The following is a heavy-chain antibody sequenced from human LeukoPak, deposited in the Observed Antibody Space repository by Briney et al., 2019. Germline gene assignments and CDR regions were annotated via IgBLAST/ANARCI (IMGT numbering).Heavy chain of an antibody. J-gene: IGHJ4*02. D-gene: IGHD6-19*01. V-gene: IGHV4-34*01. CDR2: INHSGST. Sequence: SETLSLTCAVYGGSFSGYYWSWIRQPPGKGLEWIGEINHSGSTNYNPSLKSRVTISVDTSKNQFSLKLSSVTAADTAVYYCARGSQWLVRSSGYWGQGTLVTVSS. CDR1: GGSFSGYY. CDR3: ARGSQWLVRSSGY.